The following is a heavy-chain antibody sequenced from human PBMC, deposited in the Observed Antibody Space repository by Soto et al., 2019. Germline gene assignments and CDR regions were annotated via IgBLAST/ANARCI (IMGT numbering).Heavy chain of an antibody. Sequence: EVQLLESGGDLVQPGGSLRLSCAASGFTLTRNAMVWVRQTPGKGLEWVSGVSNGGDYIFYADSVKGRFTISRDHSKNTLHLQMNSLSADDTALYYCAKDNGTRGTNNWYVDLWGRGTRVTVSS. D-gene: IGHD2-8*01. V-gene: IGHV3-23*01. CDR1: GFTLTRNA. CDR2: VSNGGDYI. CDR3: AKDNGTRGTNNWYVDL. J-gene: IGHJ2*01.